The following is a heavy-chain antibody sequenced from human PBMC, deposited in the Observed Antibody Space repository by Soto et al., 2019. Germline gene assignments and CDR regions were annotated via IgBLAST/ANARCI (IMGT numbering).Heavy chain of an antibody. CDR1: GFTFDDYA. Sequence: GGSLRLSCAASGFTFDDYAMHWVRQAPGKGLEWVSGISGSSGSIDYADSVKGRFTISRDNSKNTLYLQMNSLRAEDTAVYYCAKDDYGLGLYYFDYWGQGTLVTVSS. CDR2: ISGSSGSI. J-gene: IGHJ4*02. D-gene: IGHD4-17*01. V-gene: IGHV3-23*01. CDR3: AKDDYGLGLYYFDY.